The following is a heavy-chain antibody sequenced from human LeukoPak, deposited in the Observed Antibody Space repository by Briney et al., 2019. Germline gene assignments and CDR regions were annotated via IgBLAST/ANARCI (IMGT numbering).Heavy chain of an antibody. CDR1: GYSISSGYY. J-gene: IGHJ5*02. Sequence: SETLSLTCTVSGYSISSGYYWGWIRQPPGKGLEWIGSIYHSGSTYYNPSLKSRVTISVDTSKNQFSLKLSSVTAADTAVYYCARDQYEIYNWFDPWGQGTLVTVSS. CDR3: ARDQYEIYNWFDP. CDR2: IYHSGST. V-gene: IGHV4-38-2*02. D-gene: IGHD2-2*01.